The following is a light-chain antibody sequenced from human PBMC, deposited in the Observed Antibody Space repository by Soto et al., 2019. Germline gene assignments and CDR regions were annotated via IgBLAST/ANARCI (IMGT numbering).Light chain of an antibody. CDR1: QTISSW. J-gene: IGKJ1*01. Sequence: DIQMTQSTSTLSGSGGDRVTIPCWASQTISSWLAWYQQKPGKAPKLLIYKASTLKSGVPSRFSGSGSGTEFTLTISSLQPDDFATYYCQHYNSYSEAFGQGTKVDIK. CDR3: QHYNSYSEA. V-gene: IGKV1-5*03. CDR2: KAS.